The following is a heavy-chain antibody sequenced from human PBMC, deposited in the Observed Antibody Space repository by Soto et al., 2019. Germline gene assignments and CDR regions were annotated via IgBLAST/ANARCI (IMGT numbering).Heavy chain of an antibody. D-gene: IGHD2-2*01. CDR2: IIPIFGTA. Sequence: GSSVKVSCKASGGTFSSYAISWVRQAPGQGLEWMGGIIPIFGTANYAQKFQGRVTITADESTSTAYMELSSLRSEDTAVYYCARVGGPNIVVVPAANYYYYGMDVWGQGTTVTVSS. J-gene: IGHJ6*02. V-gene: IGHV1-69*13. CDR3: ARVGGPNIVVVPAANYYYYGMDV. CDR1: GGTFSSYA.